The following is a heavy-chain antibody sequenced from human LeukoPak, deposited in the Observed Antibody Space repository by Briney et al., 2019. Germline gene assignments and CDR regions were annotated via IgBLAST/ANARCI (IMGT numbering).Heavy chain of an antibody. J-gene: IGHJ5*02. CDR2: TVSRGTT. CDR1: GFTFTSDA. CDR3: AKCSTSAYTTGWCNWIDP. V-gene: IGHV3-23*01. D-gene: IGHD6-19*01. Sequence: GGSLRLSCAASGFTFTSDAMNWVRQAPGKGLEWVSSTVSRGTTQYADSVKGRFTVSRDTSKNTLYLQMNSLRAGDTAVYYCAKCSTSAYTTGWCNWIDPWGQGTLVTVSS.